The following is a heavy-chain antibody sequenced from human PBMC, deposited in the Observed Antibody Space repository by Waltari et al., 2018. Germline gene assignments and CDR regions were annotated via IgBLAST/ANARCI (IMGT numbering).Heavy chain of an antibody. J-gene: IGHJ4*02. V-gene: IGHV3-33*08. Sequence: QVQLVESGGGVVQPGRSLRLSCAASGFTFSSYGMHWVRQAPGKGLEWVAVIYYDGSKKYYADSVKGRFTISRDNSKNTLYLQMNSLRAEDTAVYYCARGQTGYSSGWTGFDYWGQGTLVTVSS. D-gene: IGHD6-19*01. CDR1: GFTFSSYG. CDR2: IYYDGSKK. CDR3: ARGQTGYSSGWTGFDY.